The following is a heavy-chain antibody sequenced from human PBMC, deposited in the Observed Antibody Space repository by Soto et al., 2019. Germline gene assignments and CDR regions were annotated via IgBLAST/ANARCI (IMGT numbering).Heavy chain of an antibody. J-gene: IGHJ6*02. CDR3: ARAGGAAAYYYYYGMDV. CDR2: TYYRSKWYN. Sequence: PSQTLSLTCAISGDSVSSNSAAWNWIRQSPSRGLEWLGRTYYRSKWYNDYAVSVKSRITINPDTSKNQFSLQLNSVTPEDTAVYYFARAGGAAAYYYYYGMDVWGQGTTVTVSS. V-gene: IGHV6-1*01. D-gene: IGHD6-13*01. CDR1: GDSVSSNSAA.